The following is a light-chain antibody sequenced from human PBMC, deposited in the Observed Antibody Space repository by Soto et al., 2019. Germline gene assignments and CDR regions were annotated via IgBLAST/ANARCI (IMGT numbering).Light chain of an antibody. CDR2: DAS. CDR3: HHYDSYPYT. J-gene: IGKJ2*01. CDR1: QSISSF. V-gene: IGKV1-5*01. Sequence: DIPMTQSPSTLSASVGDTVTITCRASQSISSFVAWFQQRTGQAPKLLIFDASTLGGGVPSRFSGSASGTEFTLTISSLQPYDFATYFCHHYDSYPYTFGQGTRLEIK.